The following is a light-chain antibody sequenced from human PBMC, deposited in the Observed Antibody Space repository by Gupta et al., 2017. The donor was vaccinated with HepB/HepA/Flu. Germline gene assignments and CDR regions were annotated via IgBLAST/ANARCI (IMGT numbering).Light chain of an antibody. Sequence: ELVLTQSPGPLSLSPGERATLSCRASQSVSSSYLAWYQQKPGQAPRLLIYGASSRATGIPDRFSGSGSGTDFTLTISRLEPEDVAVYYCQQYGSSPLTFGGGTKVESK. CDR1: QSVSSSY. J-gene: IGKJ4*01. CDR3: QQYGSSPLT. V-gene: IGKV3-20*01. CDR2: GAS.